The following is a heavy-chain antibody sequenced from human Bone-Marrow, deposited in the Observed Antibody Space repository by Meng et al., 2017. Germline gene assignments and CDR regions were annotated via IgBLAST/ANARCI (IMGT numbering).Heavy chain of an antibody. Sequence: GESLKISCVASGFTFTDYHLTWVRQAPGQGLEWVANIDWDGGVPAYAASVEGRFTISRDNSKNMLYLQMNTLRPEDTAMYFCARIEKHYIWGSYHHAFDMWGLGTMVTVSS. J-gene: IGHJ3*02. CDR1: GFTFTDYH. D-gene: IGHD3-16*02. V-gene: IGHV3-7*01. CDR2: IDWDGGVP. CDR3: ARIEKHYIWGSYHHAFDM.